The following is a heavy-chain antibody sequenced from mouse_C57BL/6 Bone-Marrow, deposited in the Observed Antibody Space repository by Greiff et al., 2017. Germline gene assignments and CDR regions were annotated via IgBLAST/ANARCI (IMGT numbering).Heavy chain of an antibody. D-gene: IGHD1-1*01. J-gene: IGHJ1*03. Sequence: EVMLVESGGGLVKPGGSLKLSCAASGFTFSSYAMSWVRQTPEKRLEWVATISDGGSYTYYPDNVKGRFTISRDNAKNNLYLQMSHLKSEDTAMYYCASDYYGSRGNYWYFDVWGTGTTVTVSS. CDR1: GFTFSSYA. V-gene: IGHV5-4*03. CDR3: ASDYYGSRGNYWYFDV. CDR2: ISDGGSYT.